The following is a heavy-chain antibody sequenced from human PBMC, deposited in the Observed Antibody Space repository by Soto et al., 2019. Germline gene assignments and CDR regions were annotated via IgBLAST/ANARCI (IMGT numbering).Heavy chain of an antibody. CDR3: ARDGGRLFDYGMDV. J-gene: IGHJ6*02. CDR2: IIPIFGTA. V-gene: IGHV1-69*06. D-gene: IGHD3-16*01. Sequence: SVKVSCKASGGTFSSYAISWVRQAPGQGLEWMGGIIPIFGTANYAQKFQGRVTITADKSTSTAYMELSSLRSEDTAVYYCARDGGRLFDYGMDVWGQGTTVTVSS. CDR1: GGTFSSYA.